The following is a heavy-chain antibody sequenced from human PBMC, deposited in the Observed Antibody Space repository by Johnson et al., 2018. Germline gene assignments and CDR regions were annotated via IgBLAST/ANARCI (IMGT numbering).Heavy chain of an antibody. CDR1: AFTFSDYY. CDR3: ARESRVGATRGYCYYGMDV. Sequence: VQLVETGGGVVQPGRSLRLSCAASAFTFSDYYMSWLRQAPGKGLEWVSYISGSGDIIYYADSVKGRFTISRDNAKNSLYLQMNSLRDEDTAVYYCARESRVGATRGYCYYGMDVWGQGTTVTVSS. D-gene: IGHD1-26*01. V-gene: IGHV3-11*04. CDR2: ISGSGDII. J-gene: IGHJ6*02.